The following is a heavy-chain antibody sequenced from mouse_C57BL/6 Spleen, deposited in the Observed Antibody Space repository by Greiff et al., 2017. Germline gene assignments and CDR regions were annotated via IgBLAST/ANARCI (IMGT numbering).Heavy chain of an antibody. J-gene: IGHJ2*01. V-gene: IGHV1-50*01. CDR1: GYTFTSYW. D-gene: IGHD1-1*01. CDR2: IDPSDSYT. CDR3: ARSKSYYSFDY. Sequence: QVQLQQPGAELVKPGASVKLSCKASGYTFTSYWMQWVKQRPGQGLEWIGEIDPSDSYTNYNQKFKGKATLTVDTSSSTAYMQLSSLTSADSAVYYCARSKSYYSFDYWGQGTTLTVSS.